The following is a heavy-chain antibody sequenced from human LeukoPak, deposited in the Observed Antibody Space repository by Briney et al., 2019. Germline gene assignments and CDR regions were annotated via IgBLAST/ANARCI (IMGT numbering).Heavy chain of an antibody. CDR1: GGSISSYY. Sequence: SETLSLTCTVSGGSISSYYWSWIRQPPGKGLEWIGYIYYSGSTNYNPSLKSRVTISVDTSKNQFSLKLSSVTAADTAVYYCARGREKAPIYYMDVWGKGTTVTVSS. V-gene: IGHV4-59*01. CDR3: ARGREKAPIYYMDV. CDR2: IYYSGST. J-gene: IGHJ6*03.